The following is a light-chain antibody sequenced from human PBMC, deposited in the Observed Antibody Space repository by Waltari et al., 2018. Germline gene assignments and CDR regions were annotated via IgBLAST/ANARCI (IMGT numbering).Light chain of an antibody. V-gene: IGLV5-45*01. CDR3: MILHNNTVV. CDR1: SDINVGTYK. CDR2: YKPDSGT. J-gene: IGLJ3*02. Sequence: QAVLTQPASLSAYPGASASLTCTLRSDINVGTYKIYWYQQRPGSPPQFLVKYKPDSGTQLGSGVPSRFSGSKDTSANAGILLISGLQSEYVAHYYWMILHNNTVVFCGATKVTVL.